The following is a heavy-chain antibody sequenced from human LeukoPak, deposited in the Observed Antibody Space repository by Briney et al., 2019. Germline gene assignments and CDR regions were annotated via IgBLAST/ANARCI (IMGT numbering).Heavy chain of an antibody. V-gene: IGHV1-2*02. CDR3: ARDRDRNVGATKYYSDY. J-gene: IGHJ4*02. CDR2: INPNSGGT. D-gene: IGHD1-26*01. CDR1: GYTFTGYY. Sequence: ASVKVSCKAPGYTFTGYYMHWVRQAPGQGLEWMGWINPNSGGTNYAQKFQGRVTMTRDTSISTAYMELSRLRSDDTAVYYCARDRDRNVGATKYYSDYWGQGTLVTVSS.